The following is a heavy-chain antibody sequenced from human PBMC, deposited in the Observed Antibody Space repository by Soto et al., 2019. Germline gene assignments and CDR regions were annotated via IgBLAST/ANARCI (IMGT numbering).Heavy chain of an antibody. V-gene: IGHV3-30*18. J-gene: IGHJ4*02. CDR3: AKDGYYYDSSGYLYYFDY. Sequence: QVQLVESGGGVVQPGRSLRVSCAASGFTFSSYGMLWVRQAPGKGLEWVAVISYDGSNKYYAASVKGRFTISRDNSKNTLYLQMNSLRAEDTAVYYCAKDGYYYDSSGYLYYFDYWGQGTLVTVSS. D-gene: IGHD3-22*01. CDR2: ISYDGSNK. CDR1: GFTFSSYG.